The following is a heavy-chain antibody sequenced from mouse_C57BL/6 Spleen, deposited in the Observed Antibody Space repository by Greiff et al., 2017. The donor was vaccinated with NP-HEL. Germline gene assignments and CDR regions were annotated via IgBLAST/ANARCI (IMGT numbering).Heavy chain of an antibody. V-gene: IGHV1-15*01. J-gene: IGHJ4*01. CDR1: GYTFTDYE. D-gene: IGHD2-3*01. CDR2: IDPETGGT. Sequence: VHLVESGAELVRPGASVTLSCKASGYTFTDYEMHWVKQTPVHGLEWIGAIDPETGGTAYNQKFKGKAILTADKSSSTAYMELRSLTSEDSAVYYCTSMVTISYAMDYWGQGTSVTVSS. CDR3: TSMVTISYAMDY.